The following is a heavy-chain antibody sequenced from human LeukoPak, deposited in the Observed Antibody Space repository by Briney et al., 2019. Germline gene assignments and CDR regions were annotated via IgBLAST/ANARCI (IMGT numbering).Heavy chain of an antibody. CDR1: GFTFTNAW. Sequence: GGPLRLSCAASGFTFTNAWINWVRQAPGKGLEWVGRIKSKTDGGTTDYAAPVKGRFTILRDDSKNTLYLQMNSLKTEDTAVYYCTTGLWFGDLLVDYWGQGTLVTVSS. D-gene: IGHD3-10*01. CDR3: TTGLWFGDLLVDY. V-gene: IGHV3-15*01. J-gene: IGHJ4*02. CDR2: IKSKTDGGTT.